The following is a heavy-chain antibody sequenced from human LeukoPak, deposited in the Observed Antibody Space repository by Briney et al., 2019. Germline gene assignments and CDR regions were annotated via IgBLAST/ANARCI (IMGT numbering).Heavy chain of an antibody. D-gene: IGHD4-23*01. Sequence: PGGSLRLSCAASGFTFSSYWMNWVRQAPGKGLVWVSRIASDGSSTTYADSVKGRFSISRDNAKNTLYPQKNSLRVEDTAVYYCARGRPHGNDYWGQGTLVTVSS. CDR1: GFTFSSYW. CDR2: IASDGSST. J-gene: IGHJ4*02. V-gene: IGHV3-74*01. CDR3: ARGRPHGNDY.